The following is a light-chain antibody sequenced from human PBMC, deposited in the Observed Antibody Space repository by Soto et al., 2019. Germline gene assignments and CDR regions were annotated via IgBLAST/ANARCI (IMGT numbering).Light chain of an antibody. J-gene: IGLJ3*02. CDR1: SSDVGSYNL. Sequence: QSALTQPASVSGSPGQSITISCTGTSSDVGSYNLVSWYQQYPGKAPKLMIYEGSKRPSGVSNRFSGSKSGNTASLTISGLQAEDEADFYCCSYAGSNNWVFGGGTKVPS. CDR3: CSYAGSNNWV. V-gene: IGLV2-23*01. CDR2: EGS.